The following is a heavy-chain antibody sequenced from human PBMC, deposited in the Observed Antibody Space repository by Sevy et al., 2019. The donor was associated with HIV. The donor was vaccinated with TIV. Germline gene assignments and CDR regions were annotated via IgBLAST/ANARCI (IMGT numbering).Heavy chain of an antibody. CDR3: TTEQEYYDFWSGPNPGNWFDP. J-gene: IGHJ5*02. CDR1: GFTFSNAW. Sequence: GGSLRLSCAASGFTFSNAWMSWVRQAPGKGLEWVGRIKSKTDGGITDYAAPVKGRFTISRDDSKNTLYLQMNSLKTEDTAVYYCTTEQEYYDFWSGPNPGNWFDPWGQGTLVTVSS. D-gene: IGHD3-3*01. CDR2: IKSKTDGGIT. V-gene: IGHV3-15*01.